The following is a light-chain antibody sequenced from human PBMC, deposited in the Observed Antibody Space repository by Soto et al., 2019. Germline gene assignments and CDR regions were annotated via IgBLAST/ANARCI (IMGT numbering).Light chain of an antibody. V-gene: IGKV3-20*01. CDR3: QQYGSSTRT. J-gene: IGKJ1*01. CDR2: GAS. Sequence: EMVLTQSPGTLYLSPGERGTLSCRARQSVSSSYLARYQQKPSQAPRLLIYGASSRATGNPDRFSGSGSGTDFTLTISILEPEDFAEYYCQQYGSSTRTVGQGTKVEIK. CDR1: QSVSSSY.